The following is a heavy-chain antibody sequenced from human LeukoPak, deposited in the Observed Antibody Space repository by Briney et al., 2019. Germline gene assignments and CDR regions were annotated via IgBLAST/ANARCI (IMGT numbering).Heavy chain of an antibody. CDR1: GYTFTSYG. CDR2: ISAYNGNT. Sequence: GASVKVSCKASGYTFTSYGISWVRQAPGQGLEWMGWISAYNGNTNYAQKLQGRVTMTTDTSTSTAYMELRSLRSDDTAVYYCARAGGYSGSYYPMAFDIWGQGTMVTVSS. J-gene: IGHJ3*02. D-gene: IGHD1-26*01. CDR3: ARAGGYSGSYYPMAFDI. V-gene: IGHV1-18*01.